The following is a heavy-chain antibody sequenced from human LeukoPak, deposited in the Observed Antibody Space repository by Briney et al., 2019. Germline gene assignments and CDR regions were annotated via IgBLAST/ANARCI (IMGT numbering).Heavy chain of an antibody. V-gene: IGHV4-38-2*02. Sequence: SETLSLTCTVSGYSISSGYYWGWIRQPPRKGLEWIGSIYHSGSTYYNPSLKSRVTISVDTSKNQFSLKLSSVTAADTAVYYCARDTLGYYDSSFFDYWGQGTLVTVSS. J-gene: IGHJ4*02. D-gene: IGHD3-22*01. CDR3: ARDTLGYYDSSFFDY. CDR1: GYSISSGYY. CDR2: IYHSGST.